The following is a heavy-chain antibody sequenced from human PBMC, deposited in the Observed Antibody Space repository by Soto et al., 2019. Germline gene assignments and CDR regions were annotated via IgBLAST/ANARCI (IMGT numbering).Heavy chain of an antibody. Sequence: ASVKVSCKASGYTFTSYYMHWVRQAPGQGLEWMGIINPSGGSTSYAQKFQGRVTMTRDTSTSTVYMELSSLRSEDTAVYYCARAPDRYFDRKEFDYWGQGTLVTVSS. V-gene: IGHV1-46*01. CDR3: ARAPDRYFDRKEFDY. CDR1: GYTFTSYY. D-gene: IGHD3-9*01. CDR2: INPSGGST. J-gene: IGHJ4*02.